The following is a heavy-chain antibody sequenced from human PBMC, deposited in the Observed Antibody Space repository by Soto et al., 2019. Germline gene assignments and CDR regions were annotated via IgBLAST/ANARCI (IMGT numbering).Heavy chain of an antibody. Sequence: QVQLVQSGAEVKKPGSSVKVSCKASGGIFSSYAISWVRQAPGQGLEWMGGIIPIFGTANYAQKFQGRVTITAEESTSTAYMERSSLRSEDTAVYYCARDGVRFSGYAFSHHYGMDVWCQGATVTVSS. D-gene: IGHD5-12*01. CDR2: IIPIFGTA. CDR3: ARDGVRFSGYAFSHHYGMDV. V-gene: IGHV1-69*12. J-gene: IGHJ6*02. CDR1: GGIFSSYA.